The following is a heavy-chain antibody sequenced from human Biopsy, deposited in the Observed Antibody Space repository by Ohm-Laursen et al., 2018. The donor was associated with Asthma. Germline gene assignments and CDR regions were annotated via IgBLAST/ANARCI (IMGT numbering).Heavy chain of an antibody. CDR1: GYTFNSAG. CDR3: ARAVDYSHYYGIDV. Sequence: SVKVSCRNSGYTFNSAGITWVRQAPGQGLEWMGWISVYNGNTKVAQKLQDRVTMITDTSTSTAYMELRSLRSDDTAVYFCARAVDYSHYYGIDVWGQGTTVTVS. V-gene: IGHV1-18*01. CDR2: ISVYNGNT. J-gene: IGHJ6*02. D-gene: IGHD3-10*01.